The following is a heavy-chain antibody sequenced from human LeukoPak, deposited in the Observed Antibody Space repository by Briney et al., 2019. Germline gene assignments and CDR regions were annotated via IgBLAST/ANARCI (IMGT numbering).Heavy chain of an antibody. V-gene: IGHV4-59*08. CDR3: ARHGNWNPFDY. J-gene: IGHJ4*02. CDR1: GGSISSYH. Sequence: SGTLSLTCRVSGGSISSYHWSWIRQPPGKGLEWIGYISYSGSTNYNPSLKSRVTMSVDTSKNQFSLILISVTAADTAVYYCARHGNWNPFDYWGQGTLVTVSS. D-gene: IGHD1-20*01. CDR2: ISYSGST.